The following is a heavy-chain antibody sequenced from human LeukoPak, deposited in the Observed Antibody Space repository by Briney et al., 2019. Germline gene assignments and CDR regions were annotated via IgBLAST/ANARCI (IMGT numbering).Heavy chain of an antibody. CDR3: AREGERNWLDP. D-gene: IGHD1-1*01. Sequence: ASVKVSCKVSGYTLTELSMHWVRQAPGQGLEWMGWINTNTGNPTYAQGFTGRFVFSLDTSVSTAYLQISSLKAEDTAVYYCAREGERNWLDPWGQGTLVTVSS. CDR2: INTNTGNP. V-gene: IGHV7-4-1*02. J-gene: IGHJ5*02. CDR1: GYTLTELS.